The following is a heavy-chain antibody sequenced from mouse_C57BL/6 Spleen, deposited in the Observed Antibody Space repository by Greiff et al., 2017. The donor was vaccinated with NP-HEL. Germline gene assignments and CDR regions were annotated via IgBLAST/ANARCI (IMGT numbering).Heavy chain of an antibody. CDR1: GYTFTSYW. J-gene: IGHJ1*03. CDR3: ARGGSNYDWYFDV. CDR2: IYPSDSET. Sequence: QVQLQQPGAELVRPGSSVKLSCKASGYTFTSYWMDWVKQRPGQGLEWIGNIYPSDSETHYNQKFKDKATLTVDKSSSTAYMQLSSLTSEDSAVYYCARGGSNYDWYFDVWGTGTTVTVSS. D-gene: IGHD2-5*01. V-gene: IGHV1-61*01.